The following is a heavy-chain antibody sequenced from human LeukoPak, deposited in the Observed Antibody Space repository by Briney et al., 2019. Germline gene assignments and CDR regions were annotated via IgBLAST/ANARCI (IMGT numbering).Heavy chain of an antibody. D-gene: IGHD2-15*01. Sequence: GGSLRLSCTASGFTISSYGMSWVRQAPGKGLEWVASIKEDGSDTNYVGSVRGRFTVSRDNTKNSLYLQMNSLRADDTAVYYCASDRAYSQFDYWGQGTLVTVSS. CDR3: ASDRAYSQFDY. CDR2: IKEDGSDT. V-gene: IGHV3-7*01. CDR1: GFTISSYG. J-gene: IGHJ4*02.